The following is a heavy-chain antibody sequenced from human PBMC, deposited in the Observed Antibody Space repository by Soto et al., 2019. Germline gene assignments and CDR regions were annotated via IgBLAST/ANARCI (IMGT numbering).Heavy chain of an antibody. Sequence: QVQLVESGGGLVKPGGTLRLSCTGSGFTFSDYYMTWIRQAPGKGLEWVSYISYGSSYTKYADSVKGRFTISRDKAKNSLFLQMNNLRTEDTAIYYCARDPNNSSSWWLDPWGRGALVTVSS. CDR1: GFTFSDYY. CDR2: ISYGSSYT. J-gene: IGHJ5*02. CDR3: ARDPNNSSSWWLDP. D-gene: IGHD3-22*01. V-gene: IGHV3-11*06.